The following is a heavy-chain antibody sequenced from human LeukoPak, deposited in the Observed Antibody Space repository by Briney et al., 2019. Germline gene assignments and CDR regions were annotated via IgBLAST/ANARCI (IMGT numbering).Heavy chain of an antibody. CDR3: ARYSGNYRAFDI. J-gene: IGHJ3*02. D-gene: IGHD1-26*01. CDR2: IKQDGSEK. V-gene: IGHV3-7*05. CDR1: GFTFSSYW. Sequence: PGGSLRLSCAASGFTFSSYWMSWVRQAPGKGLEWLANIKQDGSEKYYVDSVKGRFTISRDNPKNSLYLQMNSLRAEGTAVYYCARYSGNYRAFDIWGQGTMVTVSS.